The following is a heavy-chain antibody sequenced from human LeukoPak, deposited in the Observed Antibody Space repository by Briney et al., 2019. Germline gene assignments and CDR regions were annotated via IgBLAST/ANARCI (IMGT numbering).Heavy chain of an antibody. Sequence: GGSLRLSCAASGFTFSSYGMSSVRQAPGKGLEWVSSIGDSRGSTYYADSVKGRFTISRDNSKNTLYLQMNSLRAEDTAVYYCAKAPAGPEYSSSWKFGYNWFDPWGQGTLVTVSS. V-gene: IGHV3-23*01. D-gene: IGHD6-13*01. J-gene: IGHJ5*02. CDR3: AKAPAGPEYSSSWKFGYNWFDP. CDR1: GFTFSSYG. CDR2: IGDSRGST.